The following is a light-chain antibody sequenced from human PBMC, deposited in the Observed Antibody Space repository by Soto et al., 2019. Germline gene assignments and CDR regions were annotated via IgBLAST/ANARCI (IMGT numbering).Light chain of an antibody. Sequence: DIQMTQSPSTLSASVGDRVTITCRASQSIGGWLAWYQQKPGKAPRLLIYDASSLESGVPSRFSGSGSGTEFTLTISSLPPDDFATYYCQQHNSFALTFGGGTKVEIK. CDR3: QQHNSFALT. CDR1: QSIGGW. CDR2: DAS. V-gene: IGKV1-5*01. J-gene: IGKJ4*01.